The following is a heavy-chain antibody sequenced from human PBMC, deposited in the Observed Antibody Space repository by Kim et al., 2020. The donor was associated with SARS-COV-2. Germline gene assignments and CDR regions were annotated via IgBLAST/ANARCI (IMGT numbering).Heavy chain of an antibody. V-gene: IGHV3-49*04. CDR1: GFNFGDYA. Sequence: GGSLRLSCIGSGFNFGDYAMNWVRQAPGKGLEWVSFIRSKAYGGTTENAASVKGRFTISRDDSRGIAYLQMNSLKTEDTAIYYCARDNGGAFDMWGQGTMVTVSS. CDR3: ARDNGGAFDM. CDR2: IRSKAYGGTT. D-gene: IGHD3-10*01. J-gene: IGHJ3*02.